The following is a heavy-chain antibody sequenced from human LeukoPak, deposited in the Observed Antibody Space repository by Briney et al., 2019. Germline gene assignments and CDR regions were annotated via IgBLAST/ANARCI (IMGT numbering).Heavy chain of an antibody. V-gene: IGHV1-69*06. Sequence: SVKVSCKASGGTFSSYAISWVRQAPGQGLEWMGGIIPIFGTANYAQKFQGRVTITADKSTSTAYMELGSLRSEDTAVYYCARAPRGYCSGGSCYGGVDYWGQGTLVTVSS. J-gene: IGHJ4*02. CDR2: IIPIFGTA. D-gene: IGHD2-15*01. CDR3: ARAPRGYCSGGSCYGGVDY. CDR1: GGTFSSYA.